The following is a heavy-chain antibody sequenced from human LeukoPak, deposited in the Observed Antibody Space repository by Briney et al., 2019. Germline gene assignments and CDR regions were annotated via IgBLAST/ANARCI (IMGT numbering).Heavy chain of an antibody. V-gene: IGHV3-21*04. D-gene: IGHD2/OR15-2a*01. CDR2: ISSSGSYI. CDR1: GFTFSSYT. Sequence: PGGSLRLSCAASGFTFSSYTINWVRQAPGKGLEWVSSISSSGSYIYYADSVKGRFTISRDNAKNSLYLQMNSLRAEDTAVYYCARRISHWFDPWGQGTLVTVSS. CDR3: ARRISHWFDP. J-gene: IGHJ5*02.